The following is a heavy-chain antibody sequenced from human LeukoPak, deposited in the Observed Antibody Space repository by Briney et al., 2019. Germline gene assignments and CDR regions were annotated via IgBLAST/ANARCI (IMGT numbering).Heavy chain of an antibody. CDR2: IIPIYGTP. CDR1: GSAGYA. Sequence: SVKVSCKAPGSAGYAIAWVRQAPGQGLEWMGEIIPIYGTPNYAQKFQGRVTITADDSTSTAYMELSSLRSEDTAIYYCARANREWELSNEGGFEDWGQGTLVTVSS. D-gene: IGHD1-26*01. V-gene: IGHV1-69*01. J-gene: IGHJ4*02. CDR3: ARANREWELSNEGGFED.